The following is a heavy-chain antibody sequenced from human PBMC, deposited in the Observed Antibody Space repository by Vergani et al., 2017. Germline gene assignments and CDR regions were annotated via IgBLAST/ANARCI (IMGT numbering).Heavy chain of an antibody. V-gene: IGHV4-61*01. J-gene: IGHJ3*02. CDR2: IYYSGST. CDR1: GGSISSSYY. CDR3: ARARGGVHGAEAFDI. D-gene: IGHD3-16*01. Sequence: QVQLQESGPGLVKPSGTLSLTCAVSGGSISSSYYWSWIRQPPGKGLEWIGYIYYSGSTNYNPSLKSRVTISVDTSKNQFSLKLSSVTAADTAVYYCARARGGVHGAEAFDIWGQGTMVTVSS.